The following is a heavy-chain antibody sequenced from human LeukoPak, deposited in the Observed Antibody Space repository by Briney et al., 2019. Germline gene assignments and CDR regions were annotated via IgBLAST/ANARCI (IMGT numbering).Heavy chain of an antibody. D-gene: IGHD6-6*01. CDR3: ARETSIAARRSVDY. Sequence: ASVKVSCKASGYTFTGYYMHWVRQAPGQGLEWMGWINPNSGGINYAQKFQGRVTMTRDTSISTAYMELSRLRSDDTAVYYCARETSIAARRSVDYWGQGTLVTVSS. CDR2: INPNSGGI. CDR1: GYTFTGYY. J-gene: IGHJ4*02. V-gene: IGHV1-2*02.